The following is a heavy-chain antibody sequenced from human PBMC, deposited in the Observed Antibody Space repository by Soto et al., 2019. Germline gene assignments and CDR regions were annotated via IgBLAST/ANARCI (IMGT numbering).Heavy chain of an antibody. CDR2: ISGSGGST. D-gene: IGHD3-3*01. V-gene: IGHV3-23*01. J-gene: IGHJ6*02. CDR3: AKVPYYDFWSGSPPLYGMDV. Sequence: PGGSLRLSCAASGFTFSSYAMSWVRQAPGRGLEWVSAISGSGGSTYYADSVKGRFTISRDNSKNTLYLQMNSLRAEDTAVYYFAKVPYYDFWSGSPPLYGMDVWGQGTTVTVSS. CDR1: GFTFSSYA.